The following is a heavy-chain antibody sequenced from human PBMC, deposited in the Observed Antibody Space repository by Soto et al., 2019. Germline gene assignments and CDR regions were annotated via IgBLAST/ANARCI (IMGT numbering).Heavy chain of an antibody. CDR3: ERASCSSRSCYWFDP. D-gene: IGHD2-2*01. V-gene: IGHV1-18*01. CDR1: GYTFTSYG. CDR2: ISVSNDNT. Sequence: ASVKVSCKASGYTFTSYGFNWVRQAPGQGLEWMGWISVSNDNTRYAQTLQGRVTMTTDTSTSTAYMELRNLRSDDTAVYYCERASCSSRSCYWFDPWGQGTLVSVSS. J-gene: IGHJ5*02.